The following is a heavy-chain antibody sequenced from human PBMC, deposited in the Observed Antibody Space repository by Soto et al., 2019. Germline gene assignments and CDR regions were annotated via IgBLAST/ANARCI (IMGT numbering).Heavy chain of an antibody. CDR3: AGAVYCSSTSCYEINWFDP. CDR2: INAGNGNT. V-gene: IGHV1-3*01. J-gene: IGHJ5*02. Sequence: QVQLVQSGAEVKKPGASVKVSCKASGYTFTSYAMHWVRQAPGQRLEWMGWINAGNGNTKYSQKFQGSVTITRDTSASTDYKELSSLRSEDTAVYYCAGAVYCSSTSCYEINWFDPWGQGTLVTVSS. D-gene: IGHD2-2*01. CDR1: GYTFTSYA.